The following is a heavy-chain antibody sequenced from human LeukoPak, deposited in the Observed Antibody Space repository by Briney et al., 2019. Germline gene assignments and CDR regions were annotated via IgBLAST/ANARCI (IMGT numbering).Heavy chain of an antibody. Sequence: ASVKVSCKASGYTFTGYYMHWVRQAPGQGLEWMGWINLNSGGTNYAQKFQGRVTMTRDTSASTAYMELSSLRSEDTAVYYCARISWGSGYFNWGQGTLVTVSS. V-gene: IGHV1-2*02. J-gene: IGHJ4*02. CDR3: ARISWGSGYFN. CDR1: GYTFTGYY. D-gene: IGHD6-25*01. CDR2: INLNSGGT.